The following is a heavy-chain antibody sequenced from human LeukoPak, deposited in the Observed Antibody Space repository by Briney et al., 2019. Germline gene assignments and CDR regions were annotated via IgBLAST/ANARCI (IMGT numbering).Heavy chain of an antibody. Sequence: PGRSLRLSCAASGFTFSNYGMHWVRQAPGKGLEWVAVIWYVGSNKYYADSVKGRFTISRDNSKNTLYLQMNSLRAEDTAVYYCAKAKEPNYYDSSGYRYWGQGTLVTVSS. J-gene: IGHJ4*02. CDR3: AKAKEPNYYDSSGYRY. CDR1: GFTFSNYG. CDR2: IWYVGSNK. D-gene: IGHD3-22*01. V-gene: IGHV3-33*06.